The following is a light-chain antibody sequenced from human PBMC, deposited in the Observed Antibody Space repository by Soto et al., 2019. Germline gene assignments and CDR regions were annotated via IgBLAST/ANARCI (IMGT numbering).Light chain of an antibody. Sequence: PGERAALSFRTSQSVSINYLAWYQQKPAQAPRLLIYGASSRATGIPDRFSGSGSGTDFTLTISRLEPEDFAVYYCQQYGSSGTFGQGTKVDIK. CDR2: GAS. CDR1: QSVSINY. CDR3: QQYGSSGT. J-gene: IGKJ1*01. V-gene: IGKV3-20*01.